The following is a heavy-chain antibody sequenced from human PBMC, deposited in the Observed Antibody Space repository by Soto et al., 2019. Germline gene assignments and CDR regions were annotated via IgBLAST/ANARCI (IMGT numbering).Heavy chain of an antibody. D-gene: IGHD6-13*01. CDR1: GASSRQNNDY. CDR3: ARVLDSSWYFDL. J-gene: IGHJ2*01. CDR2: XXYXGXX. Sequence: PSETRSPTCTVSGASSRQNNDYWAWIRQPPGKVHYXGDXXYXGXXXPXXPLKCRVIVSLDTAKNQFSLNLTSVTAAAAAVYYCARVLDSSWYFDLWGRGTLVTVSS. V-gene: IGHV4-61*05.